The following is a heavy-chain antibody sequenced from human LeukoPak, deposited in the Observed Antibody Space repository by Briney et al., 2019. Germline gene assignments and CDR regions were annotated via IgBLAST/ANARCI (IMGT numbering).Heavy chain of an antibody. CDR3: AGSWFYRDYFEY. V-gene: IGHV3-30*03. J-gene: IGHJ4*02. CDR2: LSYDGSNE. Sequence: GGSLRLSCAASGFPFSSYGTHWVRHAPGKGLEGVAVLSYDGSNEYYADSVKGRFTISRDNSKNTLYLKMNSLRVEDTAVYYCAGSWFYRDYFEYWGQGTLVTVSS. CDR1: GFPFSSYG. D-gene: IGHD3-10*01.